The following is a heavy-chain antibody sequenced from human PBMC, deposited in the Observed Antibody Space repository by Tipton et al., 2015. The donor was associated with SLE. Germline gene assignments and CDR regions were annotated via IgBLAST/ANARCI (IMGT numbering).Heavy chain of an antibody. CDR1: GYTFTTYG. V-gene: IGHV1-18*01. Sequence: QSGPEVKKPGASVKVSCKASGYTFTTYGISWVRQAPGQGLEWMGWTSPYNVNSIYAQKLQGRVTMTADTSTNTAFLELRSLRSDDTAFYYCARDDGGYRSPLDYWGQGTLVTVSS. J-gene: IGHJ4*02. CDR2: TSPYNVNS. CDR3: ARDDGGYRSPLDY. D-gene: IGHD3-16*01.